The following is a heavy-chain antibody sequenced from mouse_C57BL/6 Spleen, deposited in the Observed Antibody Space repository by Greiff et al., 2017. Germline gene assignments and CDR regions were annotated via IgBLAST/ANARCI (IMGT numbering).Heavy chain of an antibody. CDR1: GFTFSSYG. CDR2: ISSGGSYT. CDR3: ARYDCVHAMDY. V-gene: IGHV5-6*01. D-gene: IGHD2-4*01. Sequence: EVKLMESGGDLVKPGGSLKLSCAASGFTFSSYGMSWVRQTPDQRLEWVATISSGGSYTYYPDRVKGRVTISRDNAKNTLYLQMSSLKSEDTAIYYCARYDCVHAMDYWGQGTSVTVSS. J-gene: IGHJ4*01.